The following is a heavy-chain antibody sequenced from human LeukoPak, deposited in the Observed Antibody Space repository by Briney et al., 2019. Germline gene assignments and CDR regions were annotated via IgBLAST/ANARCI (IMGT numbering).Heavy chain of an antibody. CDR3: ARGNYCTNGVCYYDAFDI. D-gene: IGHD2-8*01. CDR2: ISSSTSYI. V-gene: IGHV3-21*01. Sequence: PGGSLRPSCVASGFTFSSYSMNWVRQAPGKGLEWVSSISSSTSYIYYADSVKGRFTISRDNAKNSLYLQMNSLRAEDTAVYYCARGNYCTNGVCYYDAFDIWGQGTMVTVSS. CDR1: GFTFSSYS. J-gene: IGHJ3*02.